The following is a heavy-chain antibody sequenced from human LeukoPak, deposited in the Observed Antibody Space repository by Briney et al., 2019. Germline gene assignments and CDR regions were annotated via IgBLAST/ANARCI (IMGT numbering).Heavy chain of an antibody. CDR1: GYTFTSYG. J-gene: IGHJ5*02. D-gene: IGHD6-13*01. CDR2: ISAYNGNT. Sequence: ASVKVSCKASGYTFTSYGISWVRQAPGQGLEWMGWISAYNGNTNYAQKLQGRVTMTTDTSTSTAYMELRSLRSDDTAVYYCARAGQQLVLCNWFDPWGQGTLVTVSS. CDR3: ARAGQQLVLCNWFDP. V-gene: IGHV1-18*01.